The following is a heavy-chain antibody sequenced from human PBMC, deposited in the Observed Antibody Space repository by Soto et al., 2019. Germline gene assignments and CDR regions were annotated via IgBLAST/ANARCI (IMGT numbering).Heavy chain of an antibody. CDR2: TSNDGKKF. J-gene: IGHJ4*02. V-gene: IGHV3-30*18. Sequence: QVQLMESGGGVVQPGRSLRVSCEVSGFSLSNYAIHWVRQAPGKGLEWVAVTSNDGKKFSYADSVRGRFTVSRDNPKNTVSLEMNSLRSDDTGIYFCAKAGEVFRLAVFAYLDSWGQGVPVTVSS. CDR3: AKAGEVFRLAVFAYLDS. D-gene: IGHD3-3*01. CDR1: GFSLSNYA.